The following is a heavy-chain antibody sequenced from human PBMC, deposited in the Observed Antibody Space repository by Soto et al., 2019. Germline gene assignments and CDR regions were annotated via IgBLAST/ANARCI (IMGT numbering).Heavy chain of an antibody. Sequence: ASVKDTCQANGYTICNYAMHWVRQAAGQGLEWMGWINGGNGNTKYSQKFQGRVPTTRDTYASTAHMVLSQLRSEDTAVDECVRAGPIYEIFSARYLYGIDVWGQGTTVTVSS. CDR2: INGGNGNT. V-gene: IGHV1-3*01. CDR1: GYTICNYA. D-gene: IGHD3-9*01. J-gene: IGHJ6*02. CDR3: VRAGPIYEIFSARYLYGIDV.